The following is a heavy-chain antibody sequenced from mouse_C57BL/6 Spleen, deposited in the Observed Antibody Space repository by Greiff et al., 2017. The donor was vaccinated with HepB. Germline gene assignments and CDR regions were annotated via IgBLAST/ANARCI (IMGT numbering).Heavy chain of an antibody. CDR2: IDPSDSYT. J-gene: IGHJ2*01. Sequence: QVQLQQPGAELVMPGASVKLSCKASGYTFTSYWMHWVKQRPGQGLEWIGEIDPSDSYTNYNQKFKGKSTLTVDKSSSTAYMQLSSLTSEDSAVYYCARGDYSNYVMIDYWGQGTTLTVSS. CDR1: GYTFTSYW. CDR3: ARGDYSNYVMIDY. D-gene: IGHD2-5*01. V-gene: IGHV1-69*01.